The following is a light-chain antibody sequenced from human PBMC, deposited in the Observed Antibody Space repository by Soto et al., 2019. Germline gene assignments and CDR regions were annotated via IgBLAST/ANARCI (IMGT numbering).Light chain of an antibody. CDR2: KAS. V-gene: IGKV1-5*03. CDR1: QSISNW. Sequence: DIQMTQSPSTLSASGGDRVIITCRASQSISNWLAWYQQKPGKAPRLLIYKASRLENGVPSRFSGSGSGTEFTLTISSLQPDVFASYYCQQYDSYPWTFGQGTKVEIK. CDR3: QQYDSYPWT. J-gene: IGKJ1*01.